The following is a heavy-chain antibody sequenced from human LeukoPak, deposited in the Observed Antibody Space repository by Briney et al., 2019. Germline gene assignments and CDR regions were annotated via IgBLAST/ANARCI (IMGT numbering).Heavy chain of an antibody. J-gene: IGHJ4*02. CDR3: ARDVGGSLDY. Sequence: GGSLRLSCEASGFTFSTYWMAWVRRAPGKGLEWVANIKGDESARHQADSVKGRFTISRDNAKKSVYLQMSSLRGEDTAVYYCARDVGGSLDYWGKGTLVTVSS. D-gene: IGHD1-26*01. CDR1: GFTFSTYW. V-gene: IGHV3-7*01. CDR2: IKGDESAR.